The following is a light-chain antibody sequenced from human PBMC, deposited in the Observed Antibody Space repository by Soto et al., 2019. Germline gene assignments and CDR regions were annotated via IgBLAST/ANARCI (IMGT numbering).Light chain of an antibody. CDR3: ASWDDRLGAVI. CDR1: SSNIGAGYD. V-gene: IGLV1-40*01. Sequence: QSVLTQPPSVSGAPGQRVTISCTGSSSNIGAGYDVHWYQQLPGTAPKLLMHSNNLRPSGVPERISGSKFGTAASLAISGLRSEDEAVYYCASWDDRLGAVIFGGGTKVTVL. CDR2: SNN. J-gene: IGLJ2*01.